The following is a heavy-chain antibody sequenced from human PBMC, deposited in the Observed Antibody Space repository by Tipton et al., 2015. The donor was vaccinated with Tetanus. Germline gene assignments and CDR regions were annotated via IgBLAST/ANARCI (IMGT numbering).Heavy chain of an antibody. CDR3: ARAHCSDGVCNFDF. D-gene: IGHD2-8*01. CDR1: GYIFTNYW. V-gene: IGHV5-51*01. CDR2: IYPADSDT. J-gene: IGHJ4*02. Sequence: QLVQSGGEVKKPGESLKISCKGSGYIFTNYWIGWVRQMPGKGLEWMGIIYPADSDTRYSPSFQGQVTISVDKSINIAYLQWSSLKASDTSMFYCARAHCSDGVCNFDFWGQGALVTVAS.